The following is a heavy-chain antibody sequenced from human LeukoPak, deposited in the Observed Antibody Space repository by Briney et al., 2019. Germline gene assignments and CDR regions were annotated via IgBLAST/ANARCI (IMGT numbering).Heavy chain of an antibody. D-gene: IGHD2-21*01. Sequence: GGSLRHSSAASRFSFTHFAMNWVRQAPGKGLEGVSGINGPGDKTNYTDSVKGRFTISRENSKNTLYLQMNSLRAEDTATYFYSKEAIARNGIWDAFDILGQETMVTDSS. CDR1: RFSFTHFA. V-gene: IGHV3-23*01. J-gene: IGHJ3*02. CDR2: INGPGDKT. CDR3: SKEAIARNGIWDAFDI.